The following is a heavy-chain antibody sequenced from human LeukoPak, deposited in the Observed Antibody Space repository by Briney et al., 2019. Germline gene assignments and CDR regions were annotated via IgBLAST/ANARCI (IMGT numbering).Heavy chain of an antibody. CDR1: GFTFSNAW. CDR3: TTERYYDAAYTT. J-gene: IGHJ4*02. Sequence: GGSLRLSCAASGFTFSNAWMSWVRQAPRKGLEWVGRIKSKTDGGTTDYAAPVKGRFTISRDDSKNTLYLRMSSLKTEDTAVYYCTTERYYDAAYTTWGQGTLVTVSS. V-gene: IGHV3-15*01. D-gene: IGHD3-22*01. CDR2: IKSKTDGGTT.